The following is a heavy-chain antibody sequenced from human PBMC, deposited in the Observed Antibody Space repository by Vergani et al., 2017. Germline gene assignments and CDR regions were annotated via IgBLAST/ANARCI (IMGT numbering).Heavy chain of an antibody. CDR1: GYSFTSYW. D-gene: IGHD3-3*01. V-gene: IGHV5-51*01. CDR2: IYPGDSDT. CDR3: ARQAEDNFWSGYPGY. Sequence: EVQLVQSGAEVKKPGESLKISCKGSGYSFTSYWIGWVRQMPGKGLEWMGIIYPGDSDTRYSPPFQGQVTIPADKSISTAYLQWSSLKASDTAMYYCARQAEDNFWSGYPGYWGQGTLVTVSS. J-gene: IGHJ4*02.